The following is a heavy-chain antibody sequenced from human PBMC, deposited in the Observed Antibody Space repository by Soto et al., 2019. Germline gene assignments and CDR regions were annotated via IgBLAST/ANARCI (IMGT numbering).Heavy chain of an antibody. CDR1: GFTVSTDW. CDR3: VRENYYYDMDV. Sequence: EVQLVESGGGLVQPGGSLRLSCAASGFTVSTDWMYWVRQAPGKGLEWISVIKSGGNTNYADSVEGRFSISRDNSKNTVYLQMNSLRGEDTAVYYCVRENYYYDMDVWGQGTTVTVSS. V-gene: IGHV3-66*01. J-gene: IGHJ6*02. CDR2: IKSGGNT.